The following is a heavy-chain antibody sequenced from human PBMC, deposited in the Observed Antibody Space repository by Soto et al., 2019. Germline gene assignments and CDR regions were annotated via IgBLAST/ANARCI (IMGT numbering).Heavy chain of an antibody. Sequence: GGSLRLSCAASGFTFSSYGMHWVRQAPGKGLEWVAVIWYDGTSKYYVESVKGRFTICKDHSKNTLYLHMISLIAGHTAIDHPARDIGQQTSRWTDAFDIWGQGTMVTIAS. CDR3: ARDIGQQTSRWTDAFDI. J-gene: IGHJ3*02. D-gene: IGHD6-13*01. V-gene: IGHV3-33*01. CDR2: IWYDGTSK. CDR1: GFTFSSYG.